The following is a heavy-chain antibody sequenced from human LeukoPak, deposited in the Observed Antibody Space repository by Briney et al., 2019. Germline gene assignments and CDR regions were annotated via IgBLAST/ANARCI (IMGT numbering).Heavy chain of an antibody. CDR1: GYTFTSYA. CDR2: INAGNGNT. Sequence: ASVKVSCKASGYTFTSYAMHWVRQAPGQRLEWMGWINAGNGNTKYSQKFQGRVTITRDTSASTAYMELSSLRSEDTAVYYCARGETPYPKYPYGDYGPFDYWGQGTLVTVSS. CDR3: ARGETPYPKYPYGDYGPFDY. J-gene: IGHJ4*02. V-gene: IGHV1-3*01. D-gene: IGHD4-17*01.